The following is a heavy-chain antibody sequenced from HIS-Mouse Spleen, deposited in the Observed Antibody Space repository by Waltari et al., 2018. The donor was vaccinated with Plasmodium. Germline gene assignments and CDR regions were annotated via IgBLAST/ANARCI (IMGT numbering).Heavy chain of an antibody. CDR3: ASSWYWYFDL. CDR1: GYTFRSYG. CDR2: IKQDGSEK. D-gene: IGHD6-13*01. V-gene: IGHV3-7*01. Sequence: EVQLVESGGGLVPPGGSVRLSCAASGYTFRSYGMSWVRQAPGKGLEWVANIKQDGSEKYYVDSVKGRFTISRDNAKNSLYLQMNSLRAEDTAVYYCASSWYWYFDLWGRGTLVTVSS. J-gene: IGHJ2*01.